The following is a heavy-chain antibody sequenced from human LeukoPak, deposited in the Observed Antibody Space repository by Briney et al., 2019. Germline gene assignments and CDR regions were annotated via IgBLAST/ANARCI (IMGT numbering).Heavy chain of an antibody. CDR3: ARRAGAYSHPYDY. D-gene: IGHD4/OR15-4a*01. V-gene: IGHV3-53*01. CDR1: GFTVSSNS. Sequence: PGGSLRLSCTVSGFTVSSNSMSWVRQAPGKGLAGVSFIYSDNTHYSDSVKGRFTISRDNSKNTLYLQMNSLRAEDTAVYYCARRAGAYSHPYDYWGQGTLVTVSS. CDR2: IYSDNT. J-gene: IGHJ4*02.